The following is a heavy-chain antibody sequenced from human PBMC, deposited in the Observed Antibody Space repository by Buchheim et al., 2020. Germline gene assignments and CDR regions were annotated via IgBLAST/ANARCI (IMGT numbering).Heavy chain of an antibody. Sequence: EVQLVESGGGLVQPGGSLRLSCAASGFTFSSYWMSWVRQAPGKGLEWVANIKQDGSEKYYVDSVKGRFTISRDNAKNSLYLQMNSLRAEDTAVYYCARADLLRYFDWLLTPFDYWGQGTL. CDR1: GFTFSSYW. V-gene: IGHV3-7*01. CDR3: ARADLLRYFDWLLTPFDY. CDR2: IKQDGSEK. D-gene: IGHD3-9*01. J-gene: IGHJ4*02.